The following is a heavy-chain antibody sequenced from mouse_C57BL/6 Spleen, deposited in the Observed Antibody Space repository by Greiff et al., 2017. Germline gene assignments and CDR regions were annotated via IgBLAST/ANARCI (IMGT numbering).Heavy chain of an antibody. Sequence: EVQVVESGGGLVKPGGSLKLSCAASGYTFSSYAMSWVRQTPGKRLEWVATISDGGSYTYYPANVKGRFTISRDNANNNLYLNMGHLKLKDIAMDYCARDRCDSSGYESAMDYWGQGTSVTVSS. D-gene: IGHD1-1*01. V-gene: IGHV5-4*01. CDR3: ARDRCDSSGYESAMDY. CDR1: GYTFSSYA. CDR2: ISDGGSYT. J-gene: IGHJ4*01.